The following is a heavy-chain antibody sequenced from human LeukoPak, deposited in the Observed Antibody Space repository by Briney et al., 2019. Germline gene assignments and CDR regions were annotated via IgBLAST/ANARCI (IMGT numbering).Heavy chain of an antibody. J-gene: IGHJ4*02. Sequence: GGSLRLSCAASGFTFSSYAMHWVRQAPGKGLEWVAVISYDGSNKYYADSVKGRFTISRDNSKNTLYLQMNSLRAEDTAVYYCARDVTYSYGSVMSYWGQGTLVTVSS. V-gene: IGHV3-30*04. CDR3: ARDVTYSYGSVMSY. CDR2: ISYDGSNK. D-gene: IGHD5-18*01. CDR1: GFTFSSYA.